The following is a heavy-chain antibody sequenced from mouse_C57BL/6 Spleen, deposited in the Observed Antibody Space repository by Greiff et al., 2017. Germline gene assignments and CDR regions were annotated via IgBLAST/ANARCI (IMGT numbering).Heavy chain of an antibody. CDR3: TREENGYYGY. V-gene: IGHV1-15*01. Sequence: QVQLQQSGAELVRPGASVTLSCKASGYTFTDYEMHWVKQTPVHGLEWIGAIDPETGGTAYNQKFKGKAILTADKSSSTAYMELHSLTSEDSAVYYCTREENGYYGYWGQGTTLTVSS. J-gene: IGHJ2*01. CDR1: GYTFTDYE. CDR2: IDPETGGT. D-gene: IGHD2-3*01.